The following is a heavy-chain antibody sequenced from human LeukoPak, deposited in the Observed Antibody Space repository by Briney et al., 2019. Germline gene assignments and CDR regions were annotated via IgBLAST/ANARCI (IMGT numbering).Heavy chain of an antibody. CDR2: IYYSGST. V-gene: IGHV4-59*01. D-gene: IGHD5-18*01. CDR1: GGSISGFY. Sequence: SETLSLTCTVSGGSISGFYWSWIRQPPGKGLEWIGYIYYSGSTNYNPSLKSRVTISVDTSKNQFSLKLSSVTAADTAVYYCACGYSYGYLIDYWGQGTLVTVSS. J-gene: IGHJ4*02. CDR3: ACGYSYGYLIDY.